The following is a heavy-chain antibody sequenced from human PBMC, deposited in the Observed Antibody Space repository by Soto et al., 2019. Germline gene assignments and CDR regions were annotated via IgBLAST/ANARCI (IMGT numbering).Heavy chain of an antibody. D-gene: IGHD3-10*01. CDR3: AIFPSKLWFGEWNFDY. Sequence: SETLSLTCTVSGGSISSSSYYWGWIRQPPGKGLEWIGSIYYSGSTYYNPSLKSRVTISVDTSKNQFSLKLSSVTAADTAVYYCAIFPSKLWFGEWNFDYWGQGTLVTVSS. J-gene: IGHJ4*02. CDR1: GGSISSSSYY. V-gene: IGHV4-39*01. CDR2: IYYSGST.